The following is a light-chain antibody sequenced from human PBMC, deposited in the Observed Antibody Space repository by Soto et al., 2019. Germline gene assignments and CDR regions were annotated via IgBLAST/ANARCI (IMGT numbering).Light chain of an antibody. V-gene: IGLV2-23*02. J-gene: IGLJ1*01. CDR2: EVS. CDR1: HSDVGSYNL. CDR3: CSYAGSTTQTYV. Sequence: SVLTQPASVSGSPGQSITISCPGPHSDVGSYNLVSWYQQHPGKAPKVIIYEVSERPSGVSDRFSGSKSGNTASLMISGLQAEDEADYYCCSYAGSTTQTYVFGSGTKVTVL.